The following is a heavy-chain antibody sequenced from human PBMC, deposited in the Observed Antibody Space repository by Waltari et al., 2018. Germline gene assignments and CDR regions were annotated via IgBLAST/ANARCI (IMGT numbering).Heavy chain of an antibody. CDR1: GGSISSGSYY. Sequence: QVQLQESGPGLVKPSQNLSLTCTVSGGSISSGSYYWRWIRQPAGKGLEWIGYIYTSGSTNYNPSLKSRVTISVDTSKNQFSLKLSSVTAADTAVYYCARGFDWSNWFDPWGQGTLVTVSS. CDR3: ARGFDWSNWFDP. CDR2: IYTSGST. V-gene: IGHV4-61*09. J-gene: IGHJ5*02. D-gene: IGHD3-9*01.